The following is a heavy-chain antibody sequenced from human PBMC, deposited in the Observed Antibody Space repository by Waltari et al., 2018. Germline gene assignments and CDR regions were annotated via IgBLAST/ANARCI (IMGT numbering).Heavy chain of an antibody. J-gene: IGHJ6*02. CDR2: INHSGST. Sequence: QVQLQQWGAGLLKPSETLSLTCAVYGGSFSGYYWSWIRQPPGKGLEWIGEINHSGSTNYNPSLKSRVTISVDTSKNQFSLKLSSVTAADTAVYYCARDRLTKYYYYGMDVWGQGTTVTVSS. CDR3: ARDRLTKYYYYGMDV. V-gene: IGHV4-34*01. CDR1: GGSFSGYY. D-gene: IGHD7-27*01.